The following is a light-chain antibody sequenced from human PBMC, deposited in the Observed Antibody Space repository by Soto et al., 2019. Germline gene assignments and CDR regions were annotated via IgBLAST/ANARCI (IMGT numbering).Light chain of an antibody. V-gene: IGKV1-5*03. Sequence: DIQMTQSPSTLSSSVGDGVTITCRASQSISSWLAWYQQKPGKAPKLLIYNASSSGSGVPSRFSGSGSGTAFTLTISSLQPDDFATYYCQRYNSYPYTFGQGTKLEIK. J-gene: IGKJ2*01. CDR3: QRYNSYPYT. CDR1: QSISSW. CDR2: NAS.